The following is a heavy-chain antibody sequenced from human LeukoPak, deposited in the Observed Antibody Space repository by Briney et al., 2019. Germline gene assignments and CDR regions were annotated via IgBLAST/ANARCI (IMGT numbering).Heavy chain of an antibody. CDR2: LRGNDGT. V-gene: IGHV3-23*01. J-gene: IGHJ4*02. Sequence: GGSLRLSCAASGISFRNYAMSWVRQAPARGPEWVSSLRGNDGTFYDDSVKGRFTLSIDVSRNKVYLQLNNLTVEDTAIYYCARASWVSDPDAVRWGQGTQVAVSS. CDR3: ARASWVSDPDAVR. CDR1: GISFRNYA. D-gene: IGHD3-10*01.